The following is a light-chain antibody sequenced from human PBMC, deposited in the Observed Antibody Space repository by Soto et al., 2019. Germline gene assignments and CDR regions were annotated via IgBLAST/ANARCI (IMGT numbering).Light chain of an antibody. CDR2: EVS. CDR3: FSYTTSSTLV. J-gene: IGLJ3*02. Sequence: QSARTQPASVSGSPGQSITHSCTGTSSDVGGYNYVSWYQQHPAKAPKLMIYEVSNRPSGVSHRFSGSKSGNTASLTISGLQAEDEADYYCFSYTTSSTLVFGGGTKLTVL. CDR1: SSDVGGYNY. V-gene: IGLV2-14*01.